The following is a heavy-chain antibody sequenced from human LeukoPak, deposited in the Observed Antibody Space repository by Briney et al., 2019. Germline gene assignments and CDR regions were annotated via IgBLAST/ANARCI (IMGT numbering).Heavy chain of an antibody. CDR3: ARGYLAAAGTGGDY. V-gene: IGHV4-34*01. CDR1: GGSFSGYY. Sequence: PSETLSLTCAVYGGSFSGYYWSWIRQPPGKGLEWIGEINHSGSTNYNPSLKSRVTISVDTSKNQISLKLSSVTAADTAVYYCARGYLAAAGTGGDYWGQGTLVTVSS. J-gene: IGHJ4*02. D-gene: IGHD6-13*01. CDR2: INHSGST.